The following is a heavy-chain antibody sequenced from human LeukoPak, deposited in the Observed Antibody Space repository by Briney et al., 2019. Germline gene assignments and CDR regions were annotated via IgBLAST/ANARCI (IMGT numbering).Heavy chain of an antibody. CDR2: INHSGST. J-gene: IGHJ5*02. Sequence: SETLSLTCAVYGGSFSGYYWSWIRQPPGKGLEWIGEINHSGSTNYNPSLKSRVTISVDTSKNQFSLKLSSVTAADTAVYYSARGRVAAAGTEGYWFDPWGQGTLVTVSS. CDR1: GGSFSGYY. D-gene: IGHD6-13*01. CDR3: ARGRVAAAGTEGYWFDP. V-gene: IGHV4-34*01.